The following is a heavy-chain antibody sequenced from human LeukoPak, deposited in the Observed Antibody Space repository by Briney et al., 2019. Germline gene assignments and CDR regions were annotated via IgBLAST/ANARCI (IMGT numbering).Heavy chain of an antibody. J-gene: IGHJ4*02. Sequence: PGGSLRLSCAASGFTFSSYAMSWARQAPGKGLEWVSAISGSGGSTYYADSVKGRFTISRDNSKNTLYLQMNSLRAEDTAVYYCAKDQSPYNYDFWSGYHDYWGQGTLVTVSS. CDR3: AKDQSPYNYDFWSGYHDY. CDR2: ISGSGGST. D-gene: IGHD3-3*01. CDR1: GFTFSSYA. V-gene: IGHV3-23*01.